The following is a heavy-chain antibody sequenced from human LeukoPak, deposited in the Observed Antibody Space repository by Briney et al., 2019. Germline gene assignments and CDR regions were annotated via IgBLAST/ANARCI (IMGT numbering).Heavy chain of an antibody. Sequence: PGGSLRLSCAASGFTFSSYSMNWVRQAPGKGLVWVSRINIDGSSTNYADSVKGRFTISRDNAKNTVYLQMNSLRAEDTAVYYCAKWNSAALLVTYFDYWGQGTLVTVSS. CDR1: GFTFSSYS. CDR2: INIDGSST. V-gene: IGHV3-74*01. CDR3: AKWNSAALLVTYFDY. D-gene: IGHD6-13*01. J-gene: IGHJ4*02.